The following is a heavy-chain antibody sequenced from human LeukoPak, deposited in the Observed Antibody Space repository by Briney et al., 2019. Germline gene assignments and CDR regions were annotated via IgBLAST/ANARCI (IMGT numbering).Heavy chain of an antibody. Sequence: PGGSLRLSCAASGFTFSSSGMHWVRQAPGKGLDWVAVIWYDGSNKYYADSVKGRFTISRDDSKNTLYLQMNSLRAEDTAVYYCARGSGWYVIDYWGQGTLVTVSS. V-gene: IGHV3-33*01. J-gene: IGHJ4*02. CDR2: IWYDGSNK. CDR1: GFTFSSSG. CDR3: ARGSGWYVIDY. D-gene: IGHD6-19*01.